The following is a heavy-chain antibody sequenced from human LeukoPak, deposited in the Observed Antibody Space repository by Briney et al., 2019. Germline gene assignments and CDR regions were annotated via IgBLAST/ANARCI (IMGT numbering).Heavy chain of an antibody. CDR1: GFPFDDYA. D-gene: IGHD3-10*01. CDR3: AKGYGSGSYHLDY. J-gene: IGHJ4*02. Sequence: RSLKLSCAASGFPFDDYAMHWVRRAPGKGLEWVSGISWNSGSISYADSVKGRFTISRDNAKNSLYLQMNSLGGVDMALYYCAKGYGSGSYHLDYWGQGTLVTVSS. V-gene: IGHV3-9*03. CDR2: ISWNSGSI.